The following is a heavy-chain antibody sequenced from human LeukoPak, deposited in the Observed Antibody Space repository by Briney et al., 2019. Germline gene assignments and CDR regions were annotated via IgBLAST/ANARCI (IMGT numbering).Heavy chain of an antibody. CDR1: GGSFSGYY. CDR3: ARGSAYYYDSSAKN. CDR2: INHSGST. Sequence: SETLSLTCAVYGGSFSGYYWSWIRQPPGKGLEWIGEINHSGSTNYNPSLKSRVIISVDTSKNQFSLKLSSVTAADTAVYYCARGSAYYYDSSAKNWGQGTLVTVSS. D-gene: IGHD3-22*01. V-gene: IGHV4-34*01. J-gene: IGHJ4*02.